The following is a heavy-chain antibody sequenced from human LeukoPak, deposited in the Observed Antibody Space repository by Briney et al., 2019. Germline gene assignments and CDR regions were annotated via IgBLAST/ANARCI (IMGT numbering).Heavy chain of an antibody. Sequence: ASVKVSCKASGSTFSRYYFHWVRQAPGQGLDWMGIITPTTGGANYAQKFQGRVAMTRDTSTSTVYMELSSLTSGDTAVYYCATSDSTTGNWFDPWGQGTRVSVSS. CDR1: GSTFSRYY. CDR2: ITPTTGGA. V-gene: IGHV1-46*01. J-gene: IGHJ5*02. CDR3: ATSDSTTGNWFDP. D-gene: IGHD1-14*01.